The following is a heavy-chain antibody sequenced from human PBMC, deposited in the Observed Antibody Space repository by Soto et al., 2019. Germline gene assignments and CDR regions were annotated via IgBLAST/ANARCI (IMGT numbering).Heavy chain of an antibody. CDR1: GYTFTSYY. CDR3: ARDNAMIDEGTLYYYYYGMDV. Sequence: ASVKVSCKASGYTFTSYYMHWVRQAPGQGLEWMGIINPSGGSTSYARKFQGRVTMTRDTSTSTVYIELSSLRTEDTAVYYCARDNAMIDEGTLYYYYYGMDVWGQGTTVTVSS. V-gene: IGHV1-46*01. CDR2: INPSGGST. D-gene: IGHD3-22*01. J-gene: IGHJ6*02.